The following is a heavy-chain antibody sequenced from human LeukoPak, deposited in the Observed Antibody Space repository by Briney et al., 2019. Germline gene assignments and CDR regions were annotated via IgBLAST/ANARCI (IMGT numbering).Heavy chain of an antibody. Sequence: GSLRLSCAASGFTFSSYAMGWIRQPPGKGLEWIGSIYYSGSTYYNPSLKSRVTISVDTSKNQFSLKLSSVTAADTAVYYCASIAAAEEFDYWGQGTLVTVSS. D-gene: IGHD6-13*01. J-gene: IGHJ4*02. V-gene: IGHV4-39*01. CDR3: ASIAAAEEFDY. CDR2: IYYSGST. CDR1: GFTFSSYA.